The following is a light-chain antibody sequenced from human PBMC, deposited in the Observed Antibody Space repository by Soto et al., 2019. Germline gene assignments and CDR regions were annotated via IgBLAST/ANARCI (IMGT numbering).Light chain of an antibody. CDR1: QTVSSW. Sequence: EIPMTQSPATLSGSLGDRATITCRASQTVSSWLAWYQQKPGQAPKLLIYSASTRATGIPDRFSGSGSGTEFTLTISRLQPEDFAVYYCQHYGSYSGAFGQGTKVAI. J-gene: IGKJ1*01. CDR3: QHYGSYSGA. V-gene: IGKV1-5*03. CDR2: SAS.